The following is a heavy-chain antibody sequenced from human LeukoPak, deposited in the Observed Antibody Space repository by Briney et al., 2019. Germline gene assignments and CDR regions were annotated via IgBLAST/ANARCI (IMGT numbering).Heavy chain of an antibody. J-gene: IGHJ4*02. Sequence: KPSETLSLTCTVSGGSISSYYWSWIRQPPGKGLEWIGYIYYSGSTNYNPSLKSRVTISVDTSKNQFSLKLSSVTAADTAVYYCARGPHLAARLNPYYFDYWGQGTLVTVSS. CDR2: IYYSGST. D-gene: IGHD6-6*01. CDR1: GGSISSYY. V-gene: IGHV4-59*12. CDR3: ARGPHLAARLNPYYFDY.